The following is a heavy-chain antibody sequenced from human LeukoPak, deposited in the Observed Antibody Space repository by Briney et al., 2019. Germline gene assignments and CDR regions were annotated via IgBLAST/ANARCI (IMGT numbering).Heavy chain of an antibody. Sequence: PSETLSLTCTVSGGSISSGGYYWSWIRQHPGKGLEWIGYIYYSGSTYYNPSLKSRVTISVDTSKNQFSLKLSSVTAPTTPGNSCARFYGGNSGMLPRATFDIWGQGTMVTVSS. D-gene: IGHD4-23*01. CDR3: ARFYGGNSGMLPRATFDI. V-gene: IGHV4-31*03. J-gene: IGHJ3*02. CDR2: IYYSGST. CDR1: GGSISSGGYY.